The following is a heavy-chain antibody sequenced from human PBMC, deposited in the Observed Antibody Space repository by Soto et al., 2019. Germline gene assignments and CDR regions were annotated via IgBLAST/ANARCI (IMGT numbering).Heavy chain of an antibody. Sequence: ASVKVSCKXSGYTFTGYYMHWVRQAPGQGLEWMGWINPNSGGTNYAQKFQGWVTMTRDTSISTAYMELSRLRSDDTAVYYCARDGAYYYDSSGYSLYYYYGMDVWGQGTTVTVSS. V-gene: IGHV1-2*04. CDR1: GYTFTGYY. D-gene: IGHD3-22*01. CDR3: ARDGAYYYDSSGYSLYYYYGMDV. CDR2: INPNSGGT. J-gene: IGHJ6*02.